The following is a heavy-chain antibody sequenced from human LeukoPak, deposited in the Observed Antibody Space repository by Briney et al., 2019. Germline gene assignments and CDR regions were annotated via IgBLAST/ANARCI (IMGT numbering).Heavy chain of an antibody. D-gene: IGHD6-13*01. J-gene: IGHJ4*02. CDR1: GFTFSSYA. CDR3: AKVICSSPLFDY. CDR2: ISGSGGST. V-gene: IGHV3-23*01. Sequence: PGGSLRLSCAASGFTFSSYAMSWVRQAPGKGLEWVSAISGSGGSTYYADSVKGRFTISRDNSKNTLYLQTNSLRAADTAVYYWAKVICSSPLFDYWGKGALVTVSS.